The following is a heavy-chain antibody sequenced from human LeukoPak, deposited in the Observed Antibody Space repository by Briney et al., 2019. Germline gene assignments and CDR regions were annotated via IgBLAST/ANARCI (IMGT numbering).Heavy chain of an antibody. Sequence: SETLSLTCTVSGGSISGGDFYWSGIRQSPGRGLEWIGYIYYSGSTYYNPSLKSRVTISVDTSKNQFSLNLSSVTAADTAMYYCAREQLVGSRYFDYWGQGTLVTVSS. J-gene: IGHJ4*02. V-gene: IGHV4-30-4*01. CDR1: GGSISGGDFY. CDR2: IYYSGST. D-gene: IGHD6-6*01. CDR3: AREQLVGSRYFDY.